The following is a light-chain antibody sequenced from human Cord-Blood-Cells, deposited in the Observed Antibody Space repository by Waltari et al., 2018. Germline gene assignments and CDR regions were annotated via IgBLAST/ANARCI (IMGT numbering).Light chain of an antibody. J-gene: IGLJ3*02. CDR2: DVS. V-gene: IGLV2-14*01. Sequence: QSALTQPASVSGSPGQSITIPCTGTSSDGGGYTYVSWYQQHPGKAPKLMIYDVSNRPSGVSNRFSGSKSGNTASLTISGLQAEDEADYYCSSYTSSSTWVFGGGTKLTVL. CDR1: SSDGGGYTY. CDR3: SSYTSSSTWV.